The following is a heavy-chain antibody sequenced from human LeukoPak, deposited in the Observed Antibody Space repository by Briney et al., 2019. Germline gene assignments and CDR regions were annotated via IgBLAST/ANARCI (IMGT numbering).Heavy chain of an antibody. J-gene: IGHJ4*02. CDR1: GFIVSSNY. CDR2: IYSGGST. V-gene: IGHV3-53*01. D-gene: IGHD6-13*01. CDR3: ARGIAAPDY. Sequence: GGSLRLSCAASGFIVSSNYVSWVRQAPGKGLEWVSVIYSGGSTYYADSVKGRFTISRDNSKNTLYLQMNSLRAEDTAVYYCARGIAAPDYWGQGTLVTVSS.